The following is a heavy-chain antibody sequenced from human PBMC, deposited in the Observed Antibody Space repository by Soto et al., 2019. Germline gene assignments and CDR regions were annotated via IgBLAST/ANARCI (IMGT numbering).Heavy chain of an antibody. V-gene: IGHV5-10-1*03. CDR3: ASTRPKYYYDSSGYYEDAFDI. J-gene: IGHJ3*02. D-gene: IGHD3-22*01. CDR1: GYSFTSYW. Sequence: EVQLVQSGAEVKKPGESLRISCKGSGYSFTSYWISWLRQMPGKGLEWMGRIDPSDSYTNYSPSFQGHVTISADKSISTAYLQWSSLKASDTAMYYCASTRPKYYYDSSGYYEDAFDIWGQGTMVTVSS. CDR2: IDPSDSYT.